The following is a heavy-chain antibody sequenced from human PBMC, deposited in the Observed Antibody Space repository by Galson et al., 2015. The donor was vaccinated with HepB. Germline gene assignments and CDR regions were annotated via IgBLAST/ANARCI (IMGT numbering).Heavy chain of an antibody. D-gene: IGHD5-12*01. CDR3: ARGTVATIGGGMDV. CDR2: IIPILGIA. Sequence: SVKVSCKASGGTFSSYAISWVRQAPGQGLEWMGRIIPILGIANYAQKFQGRVTITADKSTSTAYMELSSLRSEDTAVYYCARGTVATIGGGMDVWGQGTTVTVSS. V-gene: IGHV1-69*04. CDR1: GGTFSSYA. J-gene: IGHJ6*02.